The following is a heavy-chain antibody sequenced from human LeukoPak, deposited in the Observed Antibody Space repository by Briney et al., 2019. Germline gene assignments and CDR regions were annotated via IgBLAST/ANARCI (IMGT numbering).Heavy chain of an antibody. Sequence: GGSLRLSCTVSGFTFSTFAMSWVRQAPGKGLEWVSGISYGGDYTYYADSVKGRFTISRDNSRNTLSLQMNSLRAEDTAIYYCAKDSATVGGPDFGEWGQGTLVTVSS. CDR3: AKDSATVGGPDFGE. CDR2: ISYGGDYT. V-gene: IGHV3-23*01. J-gene: IGHJ4*02. D-gene: IGHD2/OR15-2a*01. CDR1: GFTFSTFA.